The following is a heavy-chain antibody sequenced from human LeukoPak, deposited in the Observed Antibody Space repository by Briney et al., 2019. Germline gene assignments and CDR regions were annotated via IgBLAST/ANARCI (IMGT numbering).Heavy chain of an antibody. D-gene: IGHD3-22*01. CDR2: MNPNSGNT. Sequence: GASVKVSCKASGYTFTSYDINWVRQATGQGLEWMGWMNPNSGNTGYAQKFQGRVTMTRNTSISTAYMELSSLRSEDTAVYYCAREGLGNYYDSSGYLNTWGQGTLVTVSS. CDR3: AREGLGNYYDSSGYLNT. J-gene: IGHJ5*02. CDR1: GYTFTSYD. V-gene: IGHV1-8*01.